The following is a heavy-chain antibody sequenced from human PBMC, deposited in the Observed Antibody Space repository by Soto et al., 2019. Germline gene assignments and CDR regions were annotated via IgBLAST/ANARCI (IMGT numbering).Heavy chain of an antibody. Sequence: PETLSLTCGVSGGSYSGYSWPWTPQPSGTGLAWLGEINHSGSTNYISSLKSRVTISVDTSKNQFSLKLTSVTAADTAVSYCAIDNLTGLFDYPGQGTLVTVSS. CDR3: AIDNLTGLFDY. V-gene: IGHV4-34*01. J-gene: IGHJ4*01. D-gene: IGHD2-8*02. CDR1: GGSYSGYS. CDR2: INHSGST.